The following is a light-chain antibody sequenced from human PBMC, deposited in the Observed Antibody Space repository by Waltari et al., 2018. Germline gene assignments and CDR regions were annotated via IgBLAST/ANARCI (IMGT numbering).Light chain of an antibody. J-gene: IGLJ2*01. CDR1: SSNIGRYNL. V-gene: IGLV2-23*01. CDR3: CSYAGDNTWI. CDR2: QGT. Sequence: QSALAQAASVSGFPELSITISCNGTSSNIGRYNLVSWYQHHPGKAPKLFIYQGTKLLSGVSNRFSGSPSGNTASLTVTELQSEDEADYYCCSYAGDNTWIFGGGTRLSVL.